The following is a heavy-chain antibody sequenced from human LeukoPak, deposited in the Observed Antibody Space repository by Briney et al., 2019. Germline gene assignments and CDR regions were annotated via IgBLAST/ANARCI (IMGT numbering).Heavy chain of an antibody. CDR1: GFTFSSYA. V-gene: IGHV3-23*01. Sequence: PGGSLRLSCAGSGFTFSSYAMNWVRQAPGKGLEWVSGISDSGKSTYYADSVKGRFSISRDNSKNTLYLQMNSLRAEDTAVNYCAKSGGLSGSGRLAMDVWGQGTTVTVSS. CDR2: ISDSGKST. D-gene: IGHD3-10*01. J-gene: IGHJ6*02. CDR3: AKSGGLSGSGRLAMDV.